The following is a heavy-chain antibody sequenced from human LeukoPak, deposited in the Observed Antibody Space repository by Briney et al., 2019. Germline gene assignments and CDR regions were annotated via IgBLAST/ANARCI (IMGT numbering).Heavy chain of an antibody. CDR1: GGSFRGYY. CDR2: INHSGST. CDR3: ARGKNNYFDY. V-gene: IGHV4-34*01. J-gene: IGHJ4*02. Sequence: KSSETLSLTCAVYGGSFRGYYWIWIRRPPGKGLEWIGEINHSGSTNYNPSLKSRVTISVDTSKNQFSLKLSSVTAADTAVYYCARGKNNYFDYWGQGTLVTVSS.